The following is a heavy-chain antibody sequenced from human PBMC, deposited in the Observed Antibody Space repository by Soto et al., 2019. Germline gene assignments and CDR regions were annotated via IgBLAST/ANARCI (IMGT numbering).Heavy chain of an antibody. CDR2: IIPIFGTA. Sequence: QVQLVQSGAEVKKPGSSVKVSCKASGGTFSSYVINWVRQAPGQGLEWMGGIIPIFGTANYAQKFQGRVTITADESTSTGYMALRSLRSEDTAVYYCAGVFSDEKSKYYFDYWGQGPLVTVSS. D-gene: IGHD1-26*01. J-gene: IGHJ4*02. CDR3: AGVFSDEKSKYYFDY. V-gene: IGHV1-69*01. CDR1: GGTFSSYV.